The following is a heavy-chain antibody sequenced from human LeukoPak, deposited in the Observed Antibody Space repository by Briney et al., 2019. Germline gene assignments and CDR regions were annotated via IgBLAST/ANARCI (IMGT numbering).Heavy chain of an antibody. Sequence: ASVKVSCKASGYIFTSYVISWVRQAPGQGLEWMGWISSYKGNTNYAQKLQGRVTMTTDTSTSTAYMELRSLRSDDTAVYYCAGVSSGRKEDAFDIWGQGTMVTVSS. D-gene: IGHD3-22*01. CDR2: ISSYKGNT. J-gene: IGHJ3*02. CDR3: AGVSSGRKEDAFDI. V-gene: IGHV1-18*01. CDR1: GYIFTSYV.